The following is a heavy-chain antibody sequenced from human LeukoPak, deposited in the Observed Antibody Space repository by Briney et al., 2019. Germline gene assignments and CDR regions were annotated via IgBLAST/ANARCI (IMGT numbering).Heavy chain of an antibody. D-gene: IGHD3-10*01. Sequence: GGSLRLSCAASGFTFSSYAMSWVRQAPGKGLEWVSAISGSGGSTYYADTVKGRFTISRDNSKNTLYLQMNSLRAEDTAVYYCAKKPKPTSPGSYDYWGQGTLVTVSS. V-gene: IGHV3-23*01. CDR3: AKKPKPTSPGSYDY. J-gene: IGHJ4*02. CDR2: ISGSGGST. CDR1: GFTFSSYA.